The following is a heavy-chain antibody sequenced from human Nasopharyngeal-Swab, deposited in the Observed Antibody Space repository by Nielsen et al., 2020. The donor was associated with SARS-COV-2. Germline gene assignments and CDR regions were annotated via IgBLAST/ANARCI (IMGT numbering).Heavy chain of an antibody. V-gene: IGHV1-8*01. J-gene: IGHJ6*03. CDR1: GYTFTSYD. D-gene: IGHD4-17*01. CDR2: MNPNSGNT. CDR3: ARGGYGDYLGYYYYMDV. Sequence: ASVQVSCKASGYTFTSYDINWVRQATAQGLEWMGWMNPNSGNTGYAQKFQGRVTMTRNTSISTAYMELSSLRSEDTAVYYCARGGYGDYLGYYYYMDVWGKGTTVTVSS.